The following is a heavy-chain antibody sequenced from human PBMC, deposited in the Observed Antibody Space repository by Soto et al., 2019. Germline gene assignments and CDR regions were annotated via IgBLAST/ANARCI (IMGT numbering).Heavy chain of an antibody. J-gene: IGHJ6*02. Sequence: QVQLVQSGDEVRKPGSSVKVSCKASGYIFVNYGIAWVRQAPGQGLEWMGWISPYSGNTHYASKVQGRLTMTTDTSSSTGYMGQASLTSYDTAVYYCAMVDNYVTPTPQDVWGQGTTGTISS. CDR2: ISPYSGNT. CDR3: AMVDNYVTPTPQDV. V-gene: IGHV1-18*01. CDR1: GYIFVNYG. D-gene: IGHD3-16*01.